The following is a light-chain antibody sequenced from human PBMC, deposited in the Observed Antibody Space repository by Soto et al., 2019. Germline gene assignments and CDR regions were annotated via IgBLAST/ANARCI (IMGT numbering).Light chain of an antibody. CDR1: SSDVGSYNL. J-gene: IGLJ1*01. Sequence: QSVLTQPASVSGSPGQSITISCTGTSSDVGSYNLVSWYQQHPGKAPKLMIYEVSKRPSGVSNRFSGSKSGNTASLTISGLQAEDEADYYCSSYTSSSTLSYVFGNGTKVTVL. CDR2: EVS. V-gene: IGLV2-14*02. CDR3: SSYTSSSTLSYV.